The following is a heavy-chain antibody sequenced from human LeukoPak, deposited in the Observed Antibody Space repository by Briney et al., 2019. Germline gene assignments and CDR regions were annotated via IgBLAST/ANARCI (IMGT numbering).Heavy chain of an antibody. Sequence: GDSLKISCKAPGYRFTSYWIGWVRRMPGKGLEWMGVIHPGEYERRYSPSFEGQVTISADRSISTAYMQWSSLKASDTAMYYCARRTDSGWKWFDPWGQGTLVTVSS. V-gene: IGHV5-51*01. CDR3: ARRTDSGWKWFDP. CDR2: IHPGEYER. D-gene: IGHD6-25*01. J-gene: IGHJ5*02. CDR1: GYRFTSYW.